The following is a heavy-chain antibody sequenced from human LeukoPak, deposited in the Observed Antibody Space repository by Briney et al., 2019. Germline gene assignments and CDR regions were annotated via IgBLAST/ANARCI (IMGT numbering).Heavy chain of an antibody. J-gene: IGHJ6*02. Sequence: PGRSLRLSCAASGFTFDDYAMHWVRQAPGKGLEWVSGISWNSGSIGYADSVKGRFTISRDNAKNSLYLQMNSLRAEDTALYYCAKDMSGSSSWYGMDVWGQGTTVTVSS. CDR3: AKDMSGSSSWYGMDV. CDR1: GFTFDDYA. V-gene: IGHV3-9*01. D-gene: IGHD6-13*01. CDR2: ISWNSGSI.